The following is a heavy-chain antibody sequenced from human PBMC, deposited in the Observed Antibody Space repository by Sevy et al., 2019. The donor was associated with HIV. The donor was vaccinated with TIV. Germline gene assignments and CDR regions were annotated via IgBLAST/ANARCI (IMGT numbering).Heavy chain of an antibody. D-gene: IGHD2-15*01. V-gene: IGHV3-21*01. Sequence: GGSLRLSCAASGFTIRTYNMNWVRQAPGKGLEWVSSISSSSTYIYYEDSVKGRFTISRDNAKNSLYLQMSSLRAEDTAVYSCARDLVLPATTEYFYYGMDVWGQGTTVTVSS. CDR3: ARDLVLPATTEYFYYGMDV. CDR2: ISSSSTYI. CDR1: GFTIRTYN. J-gene: IGHJ6*02.